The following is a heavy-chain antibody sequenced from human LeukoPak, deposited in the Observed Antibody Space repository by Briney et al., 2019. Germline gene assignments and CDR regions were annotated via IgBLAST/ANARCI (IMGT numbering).Heavy chain of an antibody. V-gene: IGHV4-4*07. D-gene: IGHD6-6*01. Sequence: PSETLSLTCTVSGGSISNYYWSWIRQPAGKGLEWLGRLYTSGSNNYNPSLKSRVTMSLDTSKNQFSLKLNSVTAADTAVYYCARDLGSNSFYYGMDVWGQGTTVTVSS. CDR3: ARDLGSNSFYYGMDV. CDR2: LYTSGSN. J-gene: IGHJ6*02. CDR1: GGSISNYY.